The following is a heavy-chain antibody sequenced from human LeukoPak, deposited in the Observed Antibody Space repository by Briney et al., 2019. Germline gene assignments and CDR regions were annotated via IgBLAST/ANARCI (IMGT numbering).Heavy chain of an antibody. CDR2: IMPLFGTA. CDR3: ASGSLGDGYGVGDYYQYMDV. CDR1: GGTFNSYA. D-gene: IGHD5-24*01. Sequence: ASAKVSCKASGGTFNSYAISWVRQAPGQGLEWMGGIMPLFGTANYAQEFQGRVAFTTDESASTAYMEVSSLRSEDTAVYYCASGSLGDGYGVGDYYQYMDVWGKGTTVTVSS. V-gene: IGHV1-69*05. J-gene: IGHJ6*03.